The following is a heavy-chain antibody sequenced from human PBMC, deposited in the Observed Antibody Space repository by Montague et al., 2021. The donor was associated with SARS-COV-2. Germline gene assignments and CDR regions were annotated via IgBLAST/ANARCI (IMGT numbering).Heavy chain of an antibody. CDR3: ARWGLNNAFDI. J-gene: IGHJ3*02. CDR1: GDSISRSHYF. V-gene: IGHV4-39*02. CDR2: IYFTGKP. D-gene: IGHD1/OR15-1a*01. Sequence: SETLSLTCSVSGDSISRSHYFWAWIRQPPGMGLEWIGSIYFTGKPXYQPSLKSRVTISIDTSKNHFSLRLSSVTAADSAVFYCARWGLNNAFDIWGLGTMITISS.